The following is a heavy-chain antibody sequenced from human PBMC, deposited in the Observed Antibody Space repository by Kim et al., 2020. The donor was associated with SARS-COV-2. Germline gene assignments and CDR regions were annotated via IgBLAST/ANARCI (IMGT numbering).Heavy chain of an antibody. CDR3: ARDRYDSSGWYDY. V-gene: IGHV3-21*01. J-gene: IGHJ4*02. D-gene: IGHD3-22*01. Sequence: YADSVKGRFTSSRDNAKNSLYLQMNSLRAEDTAVYYCARDRYDSSGWYDYWGQGTLVTVSS.